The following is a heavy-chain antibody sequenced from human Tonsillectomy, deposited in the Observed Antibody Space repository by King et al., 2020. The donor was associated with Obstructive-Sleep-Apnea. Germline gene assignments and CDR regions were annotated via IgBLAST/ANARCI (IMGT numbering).Heavy chain of an antibody. V-gene: IGHV4-59*01. CDR1: GGSINSYY. CDR3: ARDRVGRDGYNRFDY. J-gene: IGHJ4*02. D-gene: IGHD5-24*01. CDR2: ISYSGST. Sequence: QVQLQESGPGLVKPSETLSLTCTVSGGSINSYYWSWIRQTPGKGLEWIGYISYSGSTNYNPSLKSRVTISVDTSKNQFSLKLSSVTAADTAVYYCARDRVGRDGYNRFDYWGQGTLVTVSS.